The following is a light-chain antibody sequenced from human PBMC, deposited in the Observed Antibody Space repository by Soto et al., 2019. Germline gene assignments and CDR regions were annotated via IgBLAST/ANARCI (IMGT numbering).Light chain of an antibody. J-gene: IGLJ1*01. CDR2: EVV. V-gene: IGLV2-8*01. CDR3: KSYAGSNTYV. CDR1: KIDIGVYDF. Sequence: QSVLTQPPSASGSPGHSVTISCTGTKIDIGVYDFVSWYQHHPGKAPRLIIYEVVQRPSGVPDRFSGSKSGNTASLTVSGLQAADEADYFCKSYAGSNTYVFGSGTKVTVL.